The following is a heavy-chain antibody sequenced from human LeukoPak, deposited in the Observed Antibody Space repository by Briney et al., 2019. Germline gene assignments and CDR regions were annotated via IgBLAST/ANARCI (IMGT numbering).Heavy chain of an antibody. J-gene: IGHJ4*02. V-gene: IGHV4-59*08. D-gene: IGHD3-10*01. CDR2: IYYSGST. CDR3: ARRGSGSPFDY. Sequence: PSETLSLTCTVSSGSICSYYWSWIRQPPGKGVEWIGYIYYSGSTNYNPSLKSRVTISVDTSKNQFSLKLSSVTAADTAVYYCARRGSGSPFDYWGQGTLVTVSS. CDR1: SGSICSYY.